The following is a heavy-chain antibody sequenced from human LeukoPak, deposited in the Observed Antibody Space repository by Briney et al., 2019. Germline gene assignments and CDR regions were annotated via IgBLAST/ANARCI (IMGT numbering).Heavy chain of an antibody. CDR2: IISILGIA. CDR3: ARVSGVRLAAAGTSHATVFDY. D-gene: IGHD6-13*01. J-gene: IGHJ4*02. V-gene: IGHV1-69*04. Sequence: GSSVKVSCKASGGTFSSYAISWVRQAPGQGLEWMGRIISILGIANYAQKFQGRVTITADKSTSTAYMELSSLRSEDTAVYYCARVSGVRLAAAGTSHATVFDYWGQGTLVTVSS. CDR1: GGTFSSYA.